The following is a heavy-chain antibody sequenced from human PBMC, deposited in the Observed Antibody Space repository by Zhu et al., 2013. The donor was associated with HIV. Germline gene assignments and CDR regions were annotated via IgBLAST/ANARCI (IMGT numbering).Heavy chain of an antibody. CDR3: AREPVDVLRFWSGPLXLFRP. V-gene: IGHV1-2*02. J-gene: IGHJ5*02. CDR2: INPNSGGT. Sequence: QVQLVQSGAEVKKPGASVKVSCKASGYTFTAYYLHWVRQAPGRGLEWMGWINPNSGGTITAQKFQGRVTMSRDTSISTAYLELSRLKSDDTAIYYCAREPVDVLRFWSGPLXLFRPWGQGTLVTVSS. CDR1: GYTFTAYY. D-gene: IGHD3-3*01.